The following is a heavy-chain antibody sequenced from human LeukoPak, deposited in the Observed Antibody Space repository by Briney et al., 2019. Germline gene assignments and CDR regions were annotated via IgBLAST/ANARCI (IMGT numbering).Heavy chain of an antibody. CDR2: IYYSGTT. J-gene: IGHJ5*02. V-gene: IGHV4-59*01. CDR3: ASVGYGSGSWGWFDP. CDR1: GGSISGFF. Sequence: SETLSVGCTVCGGSISGFFWTWIRQSPGKGLEYIGYIYYSGTTDYNPTLKSRVSMSVDTSKNQFFLNLTSVTAADTAIYYCASVGYGSGSWGWFDPWGQGTLVTVSS. D-gene: IGHD3-10*01.